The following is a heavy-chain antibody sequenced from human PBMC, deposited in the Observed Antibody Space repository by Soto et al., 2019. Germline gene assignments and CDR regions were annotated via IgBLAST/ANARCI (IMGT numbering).Heavy chain of an antibody. CDR3: AKAPFRRPYYFYGMDV. CDR2: ISEDAETD. V-gene: IGHV3-30*18. Sequence: GGSLRLSCVASGFTFSDFGMHWVRQGPGKGLEWLAVISEDAETDFHADSVKGRFTVSRDNFKETLYLQMNSLTTDDSGVYFCAKAPFRRPYYFYGMDVWGQGTTVTVSS. J-gene: IGHJ6*02. D-gene: IGHD3-10*01. CDR1: GFTFSDFG.